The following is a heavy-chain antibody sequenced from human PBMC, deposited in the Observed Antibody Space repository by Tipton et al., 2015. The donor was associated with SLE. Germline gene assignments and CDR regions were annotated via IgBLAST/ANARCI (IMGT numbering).Heavy chain of an antibody. CDR1: GFTFSTYA. CDR2: MNPDGGTP. J-gene: IGHJ4*02. Sequence: SLRLSCAASGFTFSTYAMSWVRQAPGKGLVWVSRMNPDGGTPAYADSVKGRFTISRDNAKNTLYLQMSSLRVEDTAVYYCSRSQGYYDNWGQGTLVTVSS. CDR3: SRSQGYYDN. V-gene: IGHV3-74*01.